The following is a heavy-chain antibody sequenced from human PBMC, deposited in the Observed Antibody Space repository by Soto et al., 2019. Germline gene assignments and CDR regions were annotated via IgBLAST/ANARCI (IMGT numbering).Heavy chain of an antibody. Sequence: PSETLSLTCTVSGGSISSSSYYWGWIRQPPGKGLEWIGSIYYSGSTYYNPSLKSRVTISVDTSKNQFSLKLSSVTAADTAVYYCASHGELRYFDWFIDYWGQGTLVTVSS. CDR3: ASHGELRYFDWFIDY. J-gene: IGHJ4*02. CDR1: GGSISSSSYY. V-gene: IGHV4-39*01. D-gene: IGHD3-9*01. CDR2: IYYSGST.